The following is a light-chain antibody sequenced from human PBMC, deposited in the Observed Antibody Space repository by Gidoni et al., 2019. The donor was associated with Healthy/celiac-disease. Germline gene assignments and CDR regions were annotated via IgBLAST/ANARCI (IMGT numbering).Light chain of an antibody. CDR3: QQSYSTLWT. J-gene: IGKJ1*01. Sequence: IQITQSPSSLSASVGDRVTITCRASQSISSYLNWYQQKPGQAPKLLIYAASSLQSGVPSRFSGSGSGTEFTLTISSLQPEDFATYYCQQSYSTLWTFGQXTKVEIK. CDR1: QSISSY. V-gene: IGKV1-39*01. CDR2: AAS.